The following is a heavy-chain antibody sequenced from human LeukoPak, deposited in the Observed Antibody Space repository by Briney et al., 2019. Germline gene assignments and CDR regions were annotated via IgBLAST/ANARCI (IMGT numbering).Heavy chain of an antibody. CDR1: GFTFSSYG. V-gene: IGHV3-33*06. J-gene: IGHJ4*02. D-gene: IGHD5-24*01. CDR2: IWYDGSNK. CDR3: AKDRRWLQSPLDY. Sequence: GGSLRLSCAASGFTFSSYGMHWVRQAPGKGLEWVAVIWYDGSNKYYAHSVKGRFTISRDNSKNTLYLQMNSLRAEDTAVYYCAKDRRWLQSPLDYWGQGTLVTVSS.